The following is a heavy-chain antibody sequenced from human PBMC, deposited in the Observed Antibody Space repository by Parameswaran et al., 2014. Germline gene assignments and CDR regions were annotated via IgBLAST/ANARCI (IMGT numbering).Heavy chain of an antibody. J-gene: IGHJ6*02. CDR2: IYNDGST. CDR3: ARDSPVGTGTGFYYFGLDV. V-gene: IGHV4-59*01. Sequence: GSLRLSCTVSGGSISSYFWNWIRQPPGKGLEWIGYIYNDGSTNYNPSLQSRVTISVDTSKKQFSLNLRSVTAADTAMYYCARDSPVGTGTGFYYFGLDVWGQGTAVTVSS. CDR1: GGSISSYF. D-gene: IGHD1-1*01.